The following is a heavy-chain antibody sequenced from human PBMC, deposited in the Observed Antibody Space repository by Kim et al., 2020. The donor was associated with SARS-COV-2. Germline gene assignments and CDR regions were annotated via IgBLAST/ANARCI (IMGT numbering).Heavy chain of an antibody. V-gene: IGHV3-30*04. CDR2: ISYDGSNK. J-gene: IGHJ5*02. D-gene: IGHD3-10*01. CDR1: GFTFSSYA. Sequence: GGSLRLSCAASGFTFSSYAMHWVRQAPGKGLEWVAVISYDGSNKYYADSVKGRFTISRDNSKNTLYLQMNSLRAEDTAVYYCARGKLLWFGEGRLDPWGQGTLVTVSS. CDR3: ARGKLLWFGEGRLDP.